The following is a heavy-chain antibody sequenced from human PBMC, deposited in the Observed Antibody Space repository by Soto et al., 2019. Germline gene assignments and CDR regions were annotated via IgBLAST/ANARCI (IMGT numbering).Heavy chain of an antibody. J-gene: IGHJ4*02. V-gene: IGHV3-74*01. CDR1: GFTFSNCW. Sequence: EVQLVESGGGLVQPGGSLRLSCAASGFTFSNCWMHWVRQAPGKGLVWVSRINSDERITSYADSVKGRFTISRDNAKNTLYLPMNSLRDEDTAVYYFARVGYGSGSYHFDYWGQGTLVTVSS. D-gene: IGHD3-10*01. CDR3: ARVGYGSGSYHFDY. CDR2: INSDERIT.